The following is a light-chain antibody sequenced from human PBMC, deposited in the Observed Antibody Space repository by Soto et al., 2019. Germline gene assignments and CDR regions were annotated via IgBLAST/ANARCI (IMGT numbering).Light chain of an antibody. J-gene: IGKJ5*01. CDR1: QSVTGSY. Sequence: EIVFTQSPGTLSLSPGDRAALPCRASQSVTGSYLAWYQQKPGQAPRLLIFGASSRATGIPDRFSGSAAGTAFARTISRLEPEDFELDYCPQYGRSTITFGQGTRLEI. CDR3: PQYGRSTIT. V-gene: IGKV3-20*01. CDR2: GAS.